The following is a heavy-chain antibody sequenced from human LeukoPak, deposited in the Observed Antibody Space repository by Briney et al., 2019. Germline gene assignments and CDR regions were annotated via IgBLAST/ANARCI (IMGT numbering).Heavy chain of an antibody. V-gene: IGHV1-2*06. CDR1: GYTFTGYY. J-gene: IGHJ4*02. CDR2: INPNSGGT. CDR3: AREASSWYVPIDY. Sequence: ASVKVSCKASGYTFTGYYMHWVRQAPGQGLEWMGRINPNSGGTNYAQKFQGRVTMTRDTSISTAYMELSRLRSDATAVYYCAREASSWYVPIDYWGQGTLVTVSS. D-gene: IGHD6-13*01.